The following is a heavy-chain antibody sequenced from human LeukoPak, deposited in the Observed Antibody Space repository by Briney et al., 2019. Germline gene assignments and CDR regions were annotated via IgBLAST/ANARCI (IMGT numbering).Heavy chain of an antibody. CDR2: INPISGDT. CDR3: AREGVRQWLVPFDS. CDR1: GYTFTNFY. J-gene: IGHJ4*02. V-gene: IGHV1-2*02. D-gene: IGHD6-19*01. Sequence: ASVKVSCKASGYTFTNFYIHWVRQAPGQGLEWMGWINPISGDTNNAQKFQGRVTMTRDSSISTAYMELSSLRSGDTAVYFCAREGVRQWLVPFDSWGQGTLVTVSS.